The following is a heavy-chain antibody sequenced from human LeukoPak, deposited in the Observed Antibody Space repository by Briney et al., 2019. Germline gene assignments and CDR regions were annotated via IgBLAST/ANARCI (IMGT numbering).Heavy chain of an antibody. CDR2: IIPIFGTA. Sequence: GASVKVSCKASGYTFTSYGISWVRQAPGQGLEWMGGIIPIFGTANYAQKFQGRVTITADKPTSTAYMELSSLRSEDTAVYYCARGIVDTAMGSFDYWGQGTLVTVSS. J-gene: IGHJ4*02. V-gene: IGHV1-69*06. CDR3: ARGIVDTAMGSFDY. CDR1: GYTFTSYG. D-gene: IGHD5-18*01.